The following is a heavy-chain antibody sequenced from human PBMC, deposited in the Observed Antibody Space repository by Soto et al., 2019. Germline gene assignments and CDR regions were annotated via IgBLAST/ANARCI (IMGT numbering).Heavy chain of an antibody. D-gene: IGHD2-8*02. Sequence: SETLSLTCTVSGGSISNYYWSWVRQTPGKGLEWIGYIYYSGSPNYNPSLKSRVTISVDTSKNQFSLKLTSVTAADTAVYYCARDKITGLFDYWGQGTLVTVSS. V-gene: IGHV4-59*12. J-gene: IGHJ4*02. CDR2: IYYSGSP. CDR3: ARDKITGLFDY. CDR1: GGSISNYY.